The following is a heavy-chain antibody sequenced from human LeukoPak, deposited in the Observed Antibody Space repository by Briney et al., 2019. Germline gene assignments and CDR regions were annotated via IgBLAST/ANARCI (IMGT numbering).Heavy chain of an antibody. V-gene: IGHV5-51*01. CDR1: GYSFTSYW. D-gene: IGHD2-2*01. J-gene: IGHJ3*02. CDR3: ARPGRHGSTSDDAFDI. Sequence: GESLKISCKGSGYSFTSYWIGWVRQMPGKGLEWMGIIYPGDSDTRYSPSFQGQVTISADKSISTAYLQWSSLKASDTAMYYCARPGRHGSTSDDAFDIWGQGTMVTVSS. CDR2: IYPGDSDT.